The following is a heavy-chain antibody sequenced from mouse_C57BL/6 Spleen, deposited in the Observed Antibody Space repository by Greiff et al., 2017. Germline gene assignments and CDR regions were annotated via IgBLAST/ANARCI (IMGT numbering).Heavy chain of an antibody. Sequence: QVQLKQSGPELVKPGASVKISCKASGYAFSSSWMNWVKQRPGKGLEWIGRIYPGDGDTNYNGKFKGKATLTADKSSSTAYMQLSSLTSEDSAVYFCAYYGSSYDWYFDVWGTGTTVTVSS. J-gene: IGHJ1*03. V-gene: IGHV1-82*01. CDR2: IYPGDGDT. CDR1: GYAFSSSW. CDR3: AYYGSSYDWYFDV. D-gene: IGHD1-1*01.